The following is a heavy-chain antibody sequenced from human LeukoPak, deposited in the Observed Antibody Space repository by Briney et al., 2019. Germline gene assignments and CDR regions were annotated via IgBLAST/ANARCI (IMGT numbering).Heavy chain of an antibody. CDR1: GFTFSNYW. D-gene: IGHD1-1*01. CDR3: ARGGNAPDY. CDR2: INDDGSAT. Sequence: GGSLRLSCAASGFTFSNYWMHWVRQVPGKGLVWVSRINDDGSATFYADSVKGRFTISRDNAKNSLYLQMNSLRAEDTAVYYCARGGNAPDYWGQGTLVTVSS. V-gene: IGHV3-74*01. J-gene: IGHJ4*02.